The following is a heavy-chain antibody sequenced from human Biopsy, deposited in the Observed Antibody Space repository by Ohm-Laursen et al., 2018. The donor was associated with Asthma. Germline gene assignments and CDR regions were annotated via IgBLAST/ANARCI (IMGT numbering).Heavy chain of an antibody. J-gene: IGHJ1*01. CDR2: IKHDGSEK. CDR3: ARTFHFWSPYHAEHYQL. CDR1: RFTYE. V-gene: IGHV3-7*01. D-gene: IGHD3-3*02. Sequence: GSLRLSCAALRFTYEMHWVRQAPGKGLEWVANIKHDGSEKNHVDSLKGRFTISRDNAKNSLYLQMNSLRAEDTAVYYCARTFHFWSPYHAEHYQLWGQGTLVTVPS.